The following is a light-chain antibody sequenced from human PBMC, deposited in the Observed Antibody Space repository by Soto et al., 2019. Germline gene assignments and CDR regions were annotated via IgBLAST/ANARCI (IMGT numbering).Light chain of an antibody. CDR2: DVS. V-gene: IGKV1-5*01. CDR1: QSISDS. J-gene: IGKJ1*01. Sequence: GDRVTITCLASQSISDSLAWYQQKPGKAPDLLISDVSKLERGVASRFSGSGSGTEFTLTISSMQPDDLATYYCQQYHGSSRTFGQGTKVDIK. CDR3: QQYHGSSRT.